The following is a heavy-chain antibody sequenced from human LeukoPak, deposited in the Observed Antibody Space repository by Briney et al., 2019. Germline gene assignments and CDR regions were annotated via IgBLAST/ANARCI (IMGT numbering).Heavy chain of an antibody. CDR1: GFTFSDYY. D-gene: IGHD3-10*01. CDR3: ARDHRTVWFGELPLDY. J-gene: IGHJ4*02. V-gene: IGHV3-11*01. CDR2: ISSSGSTI. Sequence: GGSLRLSCAASGFTFSDYYMSWIRQAPGKGLEWVSYISSSGSTIYYADSVKGRFTISRDNAKNSLYLQMNSLRAEDTAVYYCARDHRTVWFGELPLDYWGQGTLVTVSS.